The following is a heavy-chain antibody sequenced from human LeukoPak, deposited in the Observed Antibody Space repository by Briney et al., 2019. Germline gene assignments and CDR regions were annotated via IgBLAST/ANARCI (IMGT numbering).Heavy chain of an antibody. CDR1: GGSISSGSYY. CDR3: ARDYCGGDCYSIRNYYWYFDL. J-gene: IGHJ2*01. Sequence: SETLSLTCTVSGGSISSGSYYWSWIRQPAGKGLEWIGRIYTSGSTNYNPSLKSRVTISVDTSKNQFSLKLSSVTAADTAVYYCARDYCGGDCYSIRNYYWYFDLWGRGTLVTVSS. CDR2: IYTSGST. V-gene: IGHV4-61*02. D-gene: IGHD2-21*02.